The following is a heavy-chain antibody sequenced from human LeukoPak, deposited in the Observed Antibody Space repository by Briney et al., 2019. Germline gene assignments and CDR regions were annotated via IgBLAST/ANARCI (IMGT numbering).Heavy chain of an antibody. CDR1: GFTFSSYG. V-gene: IGHV3-30*02. CDR3: AQSGLSGSEEYFHH. Sequence: PGGSLRLSCAASGFTFSSYGMHWVRQAPGKGLEWVAFIRYDGSNKYYADSVKGRFTISRDNSKNTLYLQMNSPRAEDTAVYYRAQSGLSGSEEYFHHWGQGTLVTVSS. CDR2: IRYDGSNK. D-gene: IGHD3-10*01. J-gene: IGHJ1*01.